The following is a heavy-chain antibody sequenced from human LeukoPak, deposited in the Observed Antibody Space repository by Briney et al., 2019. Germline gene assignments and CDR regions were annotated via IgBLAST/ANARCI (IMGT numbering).Heavy chain of an antibody. D-gene: IGHD3-10*01. CDR1: GFTVSSNS. J-gene: IGHJ4*02. CDR3: ARDNYCSGTPGDY. Sequence: GGSLRLSCTVSGFTVSSNSMSWVRQAPGKGLEWVSFIYSDNTHYSDSVKGRFTISRDNSRNTLYLQMNSLRAEDMAVYYCARDNYCSGTPGDYWGQGTLVTVSS. CDR2: IYSDNT. V-gene: IGHV3-53*01.